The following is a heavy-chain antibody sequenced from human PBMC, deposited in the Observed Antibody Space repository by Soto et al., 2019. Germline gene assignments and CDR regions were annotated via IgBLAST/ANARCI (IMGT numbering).Heavy chain of an antibody. CDR2: ISGSSVST. D-gene: IGHD5-18*01. V-gene: IGHV3-23*01. CDR1: GFTFSRYA. J-gene: IGHJ4*01. Sequence: GGSLRLSFAASGFTFSRYAMSWVRQAPGKGQEGVSAISGSSVSTYHADSVKRRLTVTRDDSKGTQDLQMNGRRAVSTDVYYCAKKSHSGYSYAYTGVFLLGPGTGPRGGRGRMVTVYS. CDR3: AKKSHSGYSYAYTGVFLLGPGTGPR.